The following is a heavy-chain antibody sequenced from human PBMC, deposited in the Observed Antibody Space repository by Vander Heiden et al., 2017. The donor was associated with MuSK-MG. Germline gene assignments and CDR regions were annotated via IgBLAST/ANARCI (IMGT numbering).Heavy chain of an antibody. J-gene: IGHJ4*02. V-gene: IGHV6-1*01. CDR1: GDSVSIHSVA. CDR3: AREDPYCGGDCYSGFDY. CDR2: TYYRSKWYN. Sequence: QVQLPQSGPGLVKPSQTLSLTCAIPGDSVSIHSVAWNWIRQSPSRGLEWLGRTYYRSKWYNDYAVSVKSRITINPDTSKNQFSLQLNSVTPEDTAVYYCAREDPYCGGDCYSGFDYWGQGTLVTVSS. D-gene: IGHD2-21*02.